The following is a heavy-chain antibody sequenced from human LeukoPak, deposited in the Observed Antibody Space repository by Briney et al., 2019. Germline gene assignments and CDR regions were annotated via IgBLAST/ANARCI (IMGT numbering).Heavy chain of an antibody. V-gene: IGHV1-69*13. J-gene: IGHJ4*02. CDR1: GGTFSSYA. CDR3: AREGSSSGWYPLYHFDY. Sequence: SVKVSCKASGGTFSSYAISWVRQAPGQGLEWMGGIIPIFGTANYAQKFQGRVTITADESTSTAYMELSSLRSDDTAVYYCAREGSSSGWYPLYHFDYWGQGTLVTVSS. D-gene: IGHD6-19*01. CDR2: IIPIFGTA.